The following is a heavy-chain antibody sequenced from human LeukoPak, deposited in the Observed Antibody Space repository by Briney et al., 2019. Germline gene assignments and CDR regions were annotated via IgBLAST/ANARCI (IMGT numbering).Heavy chain of an antibody. V-gene: IGHV3-49*03. J-gene: IGHJ4*02. CDR1: GFTFGDHS. Sequence: PGRSLRLSCTASGFTFGDHSVSWFRQAPGKGPEWVGFIRSKAYGGTAEYAASVKGRFTISRDDSKSVAYLQMDSLKTEDTAVYYCTREIRYFDWFQADYWGQGTLVTVSS. CDR2: IRSKAYGGTA. CDR3: TREIRYFDWFQADY. D-gene: IGHD3-9*01.